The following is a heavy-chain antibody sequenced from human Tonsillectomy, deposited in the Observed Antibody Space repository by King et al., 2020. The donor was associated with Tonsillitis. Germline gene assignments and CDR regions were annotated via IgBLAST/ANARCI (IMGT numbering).Heavy chain of an antibody. CDR2: IYYSGGT. CDR1: GGSVSSGDYY. CDR3: ASWRAPRPHYYYGMDV. J-gene: IGHJ6*02. V-gene: IGHV4-30-4*01. Sequence: VQLQESGPGLVKPSQTLSLTCSVSGGSVSSGDYYWRWIRQPPGKGLEGIGYIYYSGGTYYNPSLKSRVTISVDTSRNQFSLQLSSVTAADTAVYYCASWRAPRPHYYYGMDVWGQGTTVTVSS. D-gene: IGHD6-6*01.